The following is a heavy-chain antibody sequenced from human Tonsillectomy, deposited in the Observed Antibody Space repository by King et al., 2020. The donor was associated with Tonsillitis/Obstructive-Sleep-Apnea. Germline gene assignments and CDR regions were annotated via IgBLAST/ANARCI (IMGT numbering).Heavy chain of an antibody. J-gene: IGHJ4*02. CDR3: AGLPLDGDFDY. CDR2: ISGTSTYI. CDR1: GFTFSPYD. Sequence: VQLAESGGGLVKPGGSLRLSCAASGFTFSPYDIDWVRPAPGKGLEWVSFISGTSTYIYYADSVKGRFTISRDNAKNSLYLQINSLTAEDTAVYYCAGLPLDGDFDYWGQGTLVTVSS. D-gene: IGHD3/OR15-3a*01. V-gene: IGHV3-21*01.